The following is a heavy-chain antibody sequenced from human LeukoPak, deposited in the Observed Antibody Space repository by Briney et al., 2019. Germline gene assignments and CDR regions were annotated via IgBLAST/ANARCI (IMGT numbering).Heavy chain of an antibody. J-gene: IGHJ4*02. Sequence: GGSLRLSCAASGFTFSDYYMSWIRQAPGKGLEWVSYISSSGSTIYYADSVKGRFTISRDNAKDSLYLQMNSLRAEDTAVYYCARVSSSWYYFDYWGQGTLVTVSS. CDR2: ISSSGSTI. CDR1: GFTFSDYY. D-gene: IGHD6-13*01. CDR3: ARVSSSWYYFDY. V-gene: IGHV3-11*04.